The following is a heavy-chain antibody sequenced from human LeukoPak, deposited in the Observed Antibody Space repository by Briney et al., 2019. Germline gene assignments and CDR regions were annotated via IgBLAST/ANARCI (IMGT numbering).Heavy chain of an antibody. CDR3: ARDPNVLDYGMDV. CDR2: IYSGGST. V-gene: IGHV3-66*01. Sequence: PGGSLRLSCAVSGFIVSNNYMSWVRQAPGKGLDWVSVIYSGGSTYYADSVKGRFTISRDNSKNTLYLQMNSLRVEDTAVYYCARDPNVLDYGMDVWGQGTTVIVSS. J-gene: IGHJ6*02. D-gene: IGHD1-1*01. CDR1: GFIVSNNY.